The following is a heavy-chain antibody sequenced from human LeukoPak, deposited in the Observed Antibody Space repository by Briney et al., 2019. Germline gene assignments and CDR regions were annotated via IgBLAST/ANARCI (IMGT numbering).Heavy chain of an antibody. Sequence: ASEKVSCKASGYTFTGYYMHWVRQAPGQGLEWMGWINPNSGGTNYAQKFQGRVTMTRDTSISTAYMELSRLRSDDTAVYYCARVLSNQVPGLDYWGQGTLVTVSS. CDR1: GYTFTGYY. D-gene: IGHD2/OR15-2a*01. CDR2: INPNSGGT. CDR3: ARVLSNQVPGLDY. J-gene: IGHJ4*02. V-gene: IGHV1-2*02.